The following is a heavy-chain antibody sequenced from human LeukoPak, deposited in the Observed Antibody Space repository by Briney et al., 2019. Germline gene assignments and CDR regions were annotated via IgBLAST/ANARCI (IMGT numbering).Heavy chain of an antibody. D-gene: IGHD2-2*01. Sequence: PSETLSLTCAVYGGSFSGYYWSWIRQPPGKGLEWIGDINHSGSTNYNPSLKSRVTISVDTSKNQFSLKLSSVTAADTAVYYCARTLGYCSSTSCYFAEYFQHWGQGTLVTVSS. CDR1: GGSFSGYY. CDR2: INHSGST. V-gene: IGHV4-34*01. CDR3: ARTLGYCSSTSCYFAEYFQH. J-gene: IGHJ1*01.